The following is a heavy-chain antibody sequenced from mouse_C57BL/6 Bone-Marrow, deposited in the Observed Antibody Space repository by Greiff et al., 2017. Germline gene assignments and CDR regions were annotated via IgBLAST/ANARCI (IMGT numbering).Heavy chain of an antibody. J-gene: IGHJ4*01. D-gene: IGHD2-1*01. Sequence: VQLQQSGAELARPGASVKMSCKASGYTFTSYTMHWVKQRPGQGLEWIGYINPSSGSTKYTQKFKDKATLTADKSSSTAYMQLSSLTSEDSAVYYCARPHSTFYAMDDWGQGTSVTVSS. CDR2: INPSSGST. CDR1: GYTFTSYT. V-gene: IGHV1-4*01. CDR3: ARPHSTFYAMDD.